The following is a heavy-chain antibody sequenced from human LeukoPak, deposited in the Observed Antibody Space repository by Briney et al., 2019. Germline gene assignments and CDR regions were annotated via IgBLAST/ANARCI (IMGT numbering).Heavy chain of an antibody. CDR1: GFTFSRSW. CDR3: ARDGAYRYDYPLDY. J-gene: IGHJ4*02. Sequence: GGSLRLSCAASGFTFSRSWMHCVRQAPGKGLMWVSHINTDGSSTTYADSVRGRFTISRDNAKNTLYLQMNSLRAEDTAVYYCARDGAYRYDYPLDYWGQGTLVTVAS. V-gene: IGHV3-74*01. CDR2: INTDGSST. D-gene: IGHD3-16*01.